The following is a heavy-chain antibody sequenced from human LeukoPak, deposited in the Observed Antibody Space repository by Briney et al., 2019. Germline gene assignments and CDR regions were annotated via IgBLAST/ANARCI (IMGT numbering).Heavy chain of an antibody. CDR3: ARDQGTMIVGDDY. CDR1: GFTFSTYS. CDR2: INNSSSYI. V-gene: IGHV3-21*01. D-gene: IGHD3-22*01. J-gene: IGHJ4*02. Sequence: GGSLRLSCAASGFTFSTYSMHWVRQAPGKGLEWVSSINNSSSYIYYADSVKGRFTISRDNAKNSLYLQMNSLRAEDTAVYYCARDQGTMIVGDDYWGQGTLVTVSS.